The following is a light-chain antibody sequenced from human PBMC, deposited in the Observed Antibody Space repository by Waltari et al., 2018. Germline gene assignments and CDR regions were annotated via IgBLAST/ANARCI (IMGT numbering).Light chain of an antibody. CDR1: QSVTRA. CDR2: DTS. J-gene: IGKJ1*01. Sequence: EILLTQSPGTLSLSQGDRATLSCRASQSVTRALAWYQQKPAQAPRRLIYDTSKRATGIPDRFSGSGSGTDFSLTISRLGPEDFAVYYCQHYVRLPATFGQGTKVEIK. CDR3: QHYVRLPAT. V-gene: IGKV3-20*01.